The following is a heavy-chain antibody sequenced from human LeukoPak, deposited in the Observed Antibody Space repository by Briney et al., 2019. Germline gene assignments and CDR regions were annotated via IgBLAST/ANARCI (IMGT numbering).Heavy chain of an antibody. J-gene: IGHJ4*02. CDR1: GFTFRNFA. Sequence: PGGSLRLSCAASGFTFRNFALSWVRQAPGRGLEWASTISGGGGSTYYAESVKGRFTISRDNSKNTLDLQMNSLRAEDTAIYYCAKSGYDAARVYFDSWGQGTLVTVSS. D-gene: IGHD5-12*01. CDR2: ISGGGGST. V-gene: IGHV3-23*01. CDR3: AKSGYDAARVYFDS.